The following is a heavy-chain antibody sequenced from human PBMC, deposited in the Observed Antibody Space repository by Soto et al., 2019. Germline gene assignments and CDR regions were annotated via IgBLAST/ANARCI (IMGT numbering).Heavy chain of an antibody. J-gene: IGHJ4*02. V-gene: IGHV3-23*01. CDR3: AKERVLWFGELLPDFDY. CDR1: GFTFSSYA. CDR2: IGESGTPT. Sequence: PGGSLRLSCAASGFTFSSYAMKWVRQAPGKGLEWVSLIGESGTPTYYADSVKGRFTISRDNSGNTLFLEMYSLRAEDTAVYYCAKERVLWFGELLPDFDYWGQGTLVTVSS. D-gene: IGHD3-10*01.